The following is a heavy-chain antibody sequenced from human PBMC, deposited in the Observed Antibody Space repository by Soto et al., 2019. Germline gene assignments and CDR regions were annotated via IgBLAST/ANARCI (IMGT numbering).Heavy chain of an antibody. CDR1: GGSISGSRYY. CDR2: VFYSGST. V-gene: IGHV4-39*01. CDR3: ARWGRSSHLPRKHFFDP. J-gene: IGHJ5*02. Sequence: SETLSLTCTVSGGSISGSRYYWAWIRQPPGKGLEWIGNVFYSGSTYYNPSLKSRATISVDTSKNEFSLRLSSVTAADTAIYFCARWGRSSHLPRKHFFDPWGQGALVNVSS. D-gene: IGHD6-6*01.